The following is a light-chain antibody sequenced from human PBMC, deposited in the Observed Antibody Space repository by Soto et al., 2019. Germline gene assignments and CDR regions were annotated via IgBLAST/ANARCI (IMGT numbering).Light chain of an antibody. V-gene: IGLV2-14*01. CDR3: ASYTSITTSYV. J-gene: IGLJ1*01. CDR2: EVS. Sequence: QSALTQPASVSGYPGQSITISCTGTSSDVGAYNYLSWYQQHPGKAPRLMIYEVSYRPSGVSNRFAGSKSGSTASLTISGLQAEDEADYYCASYTSITTSYVFGTGTKLTVL. CDR1: SSDVGAYNY.